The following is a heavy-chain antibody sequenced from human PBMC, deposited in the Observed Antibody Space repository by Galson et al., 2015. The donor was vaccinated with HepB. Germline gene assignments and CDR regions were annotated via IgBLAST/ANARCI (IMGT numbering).Heavy chain of an antibody. V-gene: IGHV3-74*01. J-gene: IGHJ5*02. Sequence: SLRLSCAVSGLPFSDTWFHWIRQAPGKGLEWVSRINNDGSWTSYADSVRGRFITSRDDSRSTVYLEMTSVRPDDTATYFCARDSYSSADTWGQGTLVIVS. CDR1: GLPFSDTW. CDR3: ARDSYSSADT. CDR2: INNDGSWT. D-gene: IGHD6-19*01.